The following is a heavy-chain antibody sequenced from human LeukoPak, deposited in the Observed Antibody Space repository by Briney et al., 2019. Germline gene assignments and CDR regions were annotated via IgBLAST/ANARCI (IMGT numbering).Heavy chain of an antibody. CDR1: GGTFSSYA. D-gene: IGHD2-2*01. V-gene: IGHV1-2*06. Sequence: ASVKVSCKASGGTFSSYAISWVRQAPGQGLEWMGRINPNSGDTNYAQKFQGRVTMTRDTSISTAYMELSRLRSDDTAVYYCARDYCSSTSCLFDYWGQGTLVSVSS. CDR3: ARDYCSSTSCLFDY. CDR2: INPNSGDT. J-gene: IGHJ4*02.